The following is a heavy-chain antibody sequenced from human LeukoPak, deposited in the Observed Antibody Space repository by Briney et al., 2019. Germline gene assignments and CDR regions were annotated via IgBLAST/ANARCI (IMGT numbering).Heavy chain of an antibody. Sequence: GGSLILICAASGFTFISYAIHWVRQAPGKGLEWVAIISFDGGNKYYADSVKGRFTISRDNSKNTLYLQMNSCRAEDTAGYYWAREVIVGPPLFKFDYGGQGPLVTVSS. CDR3: AREVIVGPPLFKFDY. CDR1: GFTFISYA. CDR2: ISFDGGNK. D-gene: IGHD1-26*01. V-gene: IGHV3-30-3*01. J-gene: IGHJ4*02.